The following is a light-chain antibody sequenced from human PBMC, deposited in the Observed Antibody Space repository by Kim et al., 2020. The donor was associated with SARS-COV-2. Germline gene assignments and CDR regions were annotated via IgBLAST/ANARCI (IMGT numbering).Light chain of an antibody. CDR2: GAS. CDR3: QQYGSSLYT. CDR1: QSVSSSY. Sequence: LCPGESATLSCRASQSVSSSYLAWYQQKPGQAPRLLIDGASSRATGIPDRFSGSGSGTDFTLTISRLGPEDFAVYYCQQYGSSLYTFGQGTKLEIK. V-gene: IGKV3-20*01. J-gene: IGKJ2*01.